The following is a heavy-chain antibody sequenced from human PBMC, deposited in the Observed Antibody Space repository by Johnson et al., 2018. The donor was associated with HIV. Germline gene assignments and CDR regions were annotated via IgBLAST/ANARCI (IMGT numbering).Heavy chain of an antibody. CDR1: GFTFSSYA. CDR2: ISYDGSNK. Sequence: QVQLVESGGGVVQPGGSLRLSCAASGFTFSSYAMHWVRQAPGKGLEWVAVISYDGSNKYYADSVKGRFTISRDNSKNTLHLQMNSLRVEDTAVYYCARGGHCGGDCAGAKQALDIWGQGTRVTVSS. D-gene: IGHD2-21*01. J-gene: IGHJ3*02. V-gene: IGHV3-30-3*01. CDR3: ARGGHCGGDCAGAKQALDI.